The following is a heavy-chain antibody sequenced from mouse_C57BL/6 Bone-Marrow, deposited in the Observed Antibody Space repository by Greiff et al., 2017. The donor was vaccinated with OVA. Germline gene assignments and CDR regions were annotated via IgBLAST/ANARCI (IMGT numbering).Heavy chain of an antibody. CDR2: IHPNSGST. Sequence: QVQLQQPGAELVKPGASVKLSCKASGYTFTSYWMHWVKQRPGQGLEWIGMIHPNSGSTNYNEKFKSKATLTVDKSSSNAYMQLSSLTSEDSAVYYCARGGFYGNYFDYWGQGTTLTVSS. V-gene: IGHV1-64*01. CDR1: GYTFTSYW. J-gene: IGHJ2*01. D-gene: IGHD2-1*01. CDR3: ARGGFYGNYFDY.